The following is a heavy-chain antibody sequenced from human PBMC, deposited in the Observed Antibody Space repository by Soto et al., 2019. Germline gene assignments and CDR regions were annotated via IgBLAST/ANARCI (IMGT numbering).Heavy chain of an antibody. D-gene: IGHD6-19*01. CDR2: ISPSGRTI. J-gene: IGHJ4*02. V-gene: IGHV3-11*01. Sequence: QVQLVESGGGLVKPGGSLRLSCAASGFTFSDYYMSWIRKAPGKGLEWISYISPSGRTIYYADSVKGRFTISRDNAKNSLYLQMNSLRAEDTAVYYCAKEDSGWYKDYWGQGTLVTVSS. CDR3: AKEDSGWYKDY. CDR1: GFTFSDYY.